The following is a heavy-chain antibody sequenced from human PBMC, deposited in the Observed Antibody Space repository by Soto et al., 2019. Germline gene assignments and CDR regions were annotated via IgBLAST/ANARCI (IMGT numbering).Heavy chain of an antibody. V-gene: IGHV4-61*01. CDR1: GGSVSSNNYY. Sequence: QVQLQESGPGLVKPSETLSLTCTVSGGSVSSNNYYWSWSRQPPGKGLEWIGYIHYRWTTNYNPSLHITLSISVQTSKTQFSLRLSSVTATDTAVYYCARDRSEYSGNDPPPSYYYYVMYVWGHGHTVTASS. CDR3: ARDRSEYSGNDPPPSYYYYVMYV. D-gene: IGHD5-12*01. J-gene: IGHJ6*02. CDR2: IHYRWTT.